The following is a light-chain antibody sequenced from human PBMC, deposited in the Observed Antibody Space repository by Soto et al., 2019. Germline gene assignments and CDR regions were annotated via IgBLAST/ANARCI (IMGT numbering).Light chain of an antibody. CDR1: SSDVGDYDY. CDR3: DSYGGSNNVV. Sequence: QSALTQPPSASGSPGQSVTFSCTGTSSDVGDYDYVSWYQQHPGKAPKLIIYEASNRPSGVPDLFSGSQSGNTASLTVSGHQAEDDADYYIDSYGGSNNVVFGGGTKLTVL. V-gene: IGLV2-8*01. J-gene: IGLJ2*01. CDR2: EAS.